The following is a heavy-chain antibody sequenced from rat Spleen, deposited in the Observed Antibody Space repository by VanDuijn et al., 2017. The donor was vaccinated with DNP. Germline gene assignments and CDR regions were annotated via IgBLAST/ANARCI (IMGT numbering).Heavy chain of an antibody. CDR2: ISYDGSST. V-gene: IGHV5-7*01. J-gene: IGHJ2*01. CDR3: TTFNYGGPFDY. Sequence: EVQLVESGGGLVQPGRSMKLSCAASGFTFSNYDMAWVRQAPKKGLEWVATISYDGSSTYYRDSVKGRFTISRDNAKSTLYLQMDSLRSEDTATYYCTTFNYGGPFDYWGQGVMVTVSS. D-gene: IGHD1-11*01. CDR1: GFTFSNYD.